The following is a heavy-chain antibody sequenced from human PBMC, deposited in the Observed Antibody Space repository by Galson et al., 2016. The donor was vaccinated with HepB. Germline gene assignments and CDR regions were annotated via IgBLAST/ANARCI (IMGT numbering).Heavy chain of an antibody. CDR1: GCTFSGSG. CDR3: TTMGGYVGYCSNTPIYDWDV. Sequence: SLRLPCAASGCTFSGSGIHWVRQASGKGLEWVARIGSKANSHATEYAASVTGRFTISRDDSKNTAYLQMNSLKTEDTAVYYCTTMGGYVGYCSNTPIYDWDVWGQGTTVTVSS. D-gene: IGHD2-2*01. J-gene: IGHJ6*02. CDR2: IGSKANSHAT. V-gene: IGHV3-73*01.